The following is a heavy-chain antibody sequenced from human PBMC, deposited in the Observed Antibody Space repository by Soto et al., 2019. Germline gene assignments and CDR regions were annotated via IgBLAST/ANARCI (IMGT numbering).Heavy chain of an antibody. D-gene: IGHD2-2*01. Sequence: GGSLRLSCAASGFTFSSYWMSWVRQAPGKGLEWVANIKQDGSEKYYVDSVKGRFTISRDNAKNSLYLQMNSLRAEDTAVYYGARDIVVVPAANYSYFYGMDVWGQGTTVTVSS. CDR1: GFTFSSYW. CDR2: IKQDGSEK. J-gene: IGHJ6*02. CDR3: ARDIVVVPAANYSYFYGMDV. V-gene: IGHV3-7*01.